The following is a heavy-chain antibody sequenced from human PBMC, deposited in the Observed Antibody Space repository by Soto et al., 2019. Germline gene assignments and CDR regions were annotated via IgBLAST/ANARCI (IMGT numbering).Heavy chain of an antibody. Sequence: QVQLVQSGAEVKKPGSSVKVSCKASGGTFSSYAINWVRQAPGHGLEWMGGIIPIFGKPNYAQRFQGRVTITADESTSKANMELSSLRSEDTAVYYCARNNHQRGYYYHGMDVWGQGTTVTVSS. CDR3: ARNNHQRGYYYHGMDV. D-gene: IGHD1-1*01. CDR1: GGTFSSYA. CDR2: IIPIFGKP. V-gene: IGHV1-69*01. J-gene: IGHJ6*02.